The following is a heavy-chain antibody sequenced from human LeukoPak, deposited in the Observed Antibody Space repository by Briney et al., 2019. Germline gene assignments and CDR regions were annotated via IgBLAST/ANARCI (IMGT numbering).Heavy chain of an antibody. Sequence: GASVKVSCKTSGYTFTGYYMHWVRQAPGQGLEWMGWINPNSGGTNYAQKFQGRVTMTRDTSISTAYMELSRLRSDDTAVYYCARGDSSGYYLPIDAFDIWGQGTMVTVSS. CDR1: GYTFTGYY. D-gene: IGHD3-22*01. CDR3: ARGDSSGYYLPIDAFDI. CDR2: INPNSGGT. J-gene: IGHJ3*02. V-gene: IGHV1-2*02.